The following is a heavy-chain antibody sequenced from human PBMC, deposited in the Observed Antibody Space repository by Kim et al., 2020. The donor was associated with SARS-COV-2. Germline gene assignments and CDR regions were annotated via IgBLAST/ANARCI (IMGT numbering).Heavy chain of an antibody. D-gene: IGHD2-15*01. CDR1: GYTFTSYY. Sequence: ASVKVSCKASGYTFTSYYMHWVRQAPGQGLEWMGIINPSGGSTSYAQKFQGRVTMTRDTSTSTVYMELSSLRSEDTAVYYCARDTNIVVVVAATRGGMDVWGQGTTVTVSS. CDR2: INPSGGST. CDR3: ARDTNIVVVVAATRGGMDV. J-gene: IGHJ6*02. V-gene: IGHV1-46*01.